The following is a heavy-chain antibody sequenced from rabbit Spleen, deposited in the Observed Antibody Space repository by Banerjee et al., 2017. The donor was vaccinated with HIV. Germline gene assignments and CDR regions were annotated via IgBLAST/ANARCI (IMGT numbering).Heavy chain of an antibody. CDR3: ARGSATMTMVITGFYLNL. V-gene: IGHV1S40*01. Sequence: QSLEESGGGLVQPEGSLTLTCKASGFSFSSSDYICWVRQAPGKGLEWIACIYGGSSSVAYYASWAKGRFTISKTSSTTVTLQMTSLTAADTATYFCARGSATMTMVITGFYLNLWGPGTL. D-gene: IGHD2-1*01. CDR2: IYGGSSSVA. CDR1: GFSFSSSDY. J-gene: IGHJ4*01.